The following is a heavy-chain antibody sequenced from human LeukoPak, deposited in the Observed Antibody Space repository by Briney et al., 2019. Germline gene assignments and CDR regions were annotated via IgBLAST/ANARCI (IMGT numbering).Heavy chain of an antibody. J-gene: IGHJ6*02. V-gene: IGHV3-30*01. D-gene: IGHD3-3*01. CDR3: ARVVAGSVYSSGMDV. CDR2: ILYDGSNK. Sequence: GGSLRLSCAASGFTFSTYVMHWVRQAPGKGLQWVAVILYDGSNKYFADSVKGRFIISRDNSKNTLYLQMNSLTAEDTAVYYCARVVAGSVYSSGMDVWGQGTTVTVSS. CDR1: GFTFSTYV.